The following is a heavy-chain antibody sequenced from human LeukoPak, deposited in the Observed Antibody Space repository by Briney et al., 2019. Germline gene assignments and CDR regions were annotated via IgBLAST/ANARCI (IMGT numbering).Heavy chain of an antibody. CDR2: IYYSGST. Sequence: SETLSLTSTLSGGSISSSSYYWGWIRQPPGKVLEWIGSIYYSGSTYYNPSLKSRVTISVDTSKLQSSLMLSSVTAADTAVYYCARHRAPTVIVWFDPWGQGTLVTVSS. D-gene: IGHD2/OR15-2a*01. V-gene: IGHV4-39*01. CDR3: ARHRAPTVIVWFDP. J-gene: IGHJ5*02. CDR1: GGSISSSSYY.